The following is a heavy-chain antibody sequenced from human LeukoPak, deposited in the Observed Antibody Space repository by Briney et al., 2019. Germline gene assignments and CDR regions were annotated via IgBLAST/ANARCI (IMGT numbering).Heavy chain of an antibody. J-gene: IGHJ5*02. CDR1: GFTFSSYD. V-gene: IGHV3-23*01. CDR2: ISGSGGGT. CDR3: AKSYGSGSYLTWFDP. Sequence: GGSLRLSCAASGFTFSSYDMNWVRQAPGKGLEWVSAISGSGGGTHYADSVKGRFTISRDDSKNTPYLQMNSLRAEDTAIYYCAKSYGSGSYLTWFDPWGQGTLVTVSS. D-gene: IGHD3-10*01.